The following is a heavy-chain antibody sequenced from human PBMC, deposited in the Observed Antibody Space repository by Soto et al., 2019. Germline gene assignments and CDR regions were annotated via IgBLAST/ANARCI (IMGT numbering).Heavy chain of an antibody. V-gene: IGHV1-46*01. J-gene: IGHJ6*04. CDR1: GYTFTSYY. CDR3: ARAHRHSGYSSSWYNYYYYGMDV. CDR2: INPSGGST. Sequence: ASVKVSCKASGYTFTSYYMHWVRQAPGQGLEWMGIINPSGGSTSYAQKFQGRVTMTRDTSTSTVYMELSSLRSEDTAVYYCARAHRHSGYSSSWYNYYYYGMDVWGEGTTVTVYS. D-gene: IGHD6-13*01.